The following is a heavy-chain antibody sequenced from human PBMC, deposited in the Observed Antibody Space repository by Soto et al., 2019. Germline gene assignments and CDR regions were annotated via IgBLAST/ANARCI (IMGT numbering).Heavy chain of an antibody. CDR2: IRSKANSYAT. CDR1: GFTFSGSA. J-gene: IGHJ4*02. Sequence: GESLKISCAASGFTFSGSAMHWVRQASGKGLEWVGRIRSKANSYATAYAASVKGRFTISGDDSKNTAYLQMNSLKTEDTAGYYCTRLAPESRDCSGGSCYPARIVYWGQGTLVTVSS. V-gene: IGHV3-73*01. D-gene: IGHD2-15*01. CDR3: TRLAPESRDCSGGSCYPARIVY.